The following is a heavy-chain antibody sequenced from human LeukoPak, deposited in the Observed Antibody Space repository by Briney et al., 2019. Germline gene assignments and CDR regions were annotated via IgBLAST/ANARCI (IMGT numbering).Heavy chain of an antibody. D-gene: IGHD3-22*01. CDR3: AKGDNWELSGYYYGYAH. J-gene: IGHJ4*02. CDR2: IRYDGSNK. CDR1: GFTFSSYG. Sequence: SGGSLRLSCAASGFTFSSYGMHWVRQAPGKGLEWVAFIRYDGSNKYYADSVKGRFTISRDNSKNTLYLQMNSLRAEDTAVYYCAKGDNWELSGYYYGYAHWGQGTLVTVSS. V-gene: IGHV3-30*02.